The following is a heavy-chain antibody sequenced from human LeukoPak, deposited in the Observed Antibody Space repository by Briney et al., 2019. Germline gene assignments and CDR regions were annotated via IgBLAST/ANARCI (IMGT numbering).Heavy chain of an antibody. Sequence: EASVKVSCKASGSIFTNYAISWVRQAPGQGLEWMGWISGYNGNTSYAQKFQGRVTMTTYISTTTVYMDLRSLRSDDTAMYYCTRVRLGGRGTMIGFDVFDIWGQGTMVTVSS. D-gene: IGHD3-10*02. J-gene: IGHJ3*02. CDR1: GSIFTNYA. CDR2: ISGYNGNT. V-gene: IGHV1-18*01. CDR3: TRVRLGGRGTMIGFDVFDI.